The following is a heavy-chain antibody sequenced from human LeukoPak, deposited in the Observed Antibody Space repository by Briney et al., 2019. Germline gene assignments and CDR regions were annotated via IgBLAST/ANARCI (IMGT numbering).Heavy chain of an antibody. CDR3: AKADEDIVVVPAVTLVTAGIDH. CDR1: GFTFSSYA. Sequence: GGSLRLSCAASGFTFSSYAMSWVRQAPGKGLEWVSTINRGGGSTYYADSVKGRFTISRDNSKDTLYLQMNSLRAEDTAIYYCAKADEDIVVVPAVTLVTAGIDHWGQGTLVIVSS. J-gene: IGHJ4*02. D-gene: IGHD2-2*01. V-gene: IGHV3-23*01. CDR2: INRGGGST.